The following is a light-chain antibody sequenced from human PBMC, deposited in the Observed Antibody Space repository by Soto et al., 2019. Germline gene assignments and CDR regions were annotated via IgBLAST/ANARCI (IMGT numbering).Light chain of an antibody. V-gene: IGLV4-69*01. CDR1: SGHSSYA. CDR3: QTSGTGVVV. J-gene: IGLJ2*01. Sequence: QSVLTQSPSASASLGASVKITCTLSSGHSSYAIAWHQQQPEKGPRFLMKLNSDGSHSKGDGITDRFAGSSSGAERYLSISSLQSEDEADYYCQTSGTGVVVFGGGTKVTVL. CDR2: LNSDGSH.